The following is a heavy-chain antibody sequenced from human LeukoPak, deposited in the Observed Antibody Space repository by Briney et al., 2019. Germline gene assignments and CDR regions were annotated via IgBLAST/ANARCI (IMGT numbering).Heavy chain of an antibody. Sequence: GGSLRLSCAASGLTFSSYSMNWVRQAPGKGLEWVSSISSSSSYTYYAASVKGRFTISRDNAKNSLYLKMNSLRAEDTAVYYCARGTSIGDYYDSSGYYEDFDYWGQGTLVTVSS. D-gene: IGHD3-22*01. CDR2: ISSSSSYT. J-gene: IGHJ4*02. V-gene: IGHV3-21*01. CDR1: GLTFSSYS. CDR3: ARGTSIGDYYDSSGYYEDFDY.